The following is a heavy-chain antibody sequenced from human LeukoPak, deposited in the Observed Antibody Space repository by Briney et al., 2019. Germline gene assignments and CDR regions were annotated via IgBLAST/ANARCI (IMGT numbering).Heavy chain of an antibody. CDR1: GGTFSSYA. J-gene: IGHJ4*02. D-gene: IGHD1-14*01. CDR3: NTGAQNFNFDY. V-gene: IGHV1-69*13. CDR2: IIPIFGTA. Sequence: SVKVSCKASGGTFSSYAISWVRQAPGQGLEWMGGIIPIFGTANYAQKFQGRVTITADESTSTAYMELSSLRSEDTAVYYCNTGAQNFNFDYRGQGTLVTVSS.